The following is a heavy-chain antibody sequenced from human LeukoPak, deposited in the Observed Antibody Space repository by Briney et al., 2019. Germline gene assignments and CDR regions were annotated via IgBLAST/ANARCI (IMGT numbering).Heavy chain of an antibody. V-gene: IGHV4-59*08. CDR2: IYYSGST. CDR3: ARRDSYYDSSGYYYAHAFDI. CDR1: GGSISSYY. D-gene: IGHD3-22*01. Sequence: SETLSLTCTVSGGSISSYYWSWIRQPPGKGLEWIGYIYYSGSTNYNPSLKSRVTISVDTSKNQFSLKLSSVTAADTAVYYCARRDSYYDSSGYYYAHAFDIWGQGTMVTVSS. J-gene: IGHJ3*02.